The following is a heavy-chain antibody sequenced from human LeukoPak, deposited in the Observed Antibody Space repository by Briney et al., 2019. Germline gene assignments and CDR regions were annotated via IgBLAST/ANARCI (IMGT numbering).Heavy chain of an antibody. Sequence: GGSLRLSCAASGFTFSSYEMNWVRKAPGKGLEWVSYISSSGSTIYYADSVKGRFTISRDNAKNSLYLQMNSLRAEDTAVYYCAELGITMIGGVWGKGTTVTISS. CDR1: GFTFSSYE. CDR3: AELGITMIGGV. J-gene: IGHJ6*04. V-gene: IGHV3-48*03. D-gene: IGHD3-10*02. CDR2: ISSSGSTI.